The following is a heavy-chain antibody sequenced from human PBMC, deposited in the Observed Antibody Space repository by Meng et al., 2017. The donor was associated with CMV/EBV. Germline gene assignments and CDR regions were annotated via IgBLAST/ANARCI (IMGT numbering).Heavy chain of an antibody. CDR3: ARDHSGPLSH. Sequence: LLVQSGVEVKKPGASVKVSCAAPGFTVDSNYMCWVRQAPGKGLEWVSVIYSGGSTYYADSVKGRFTISRDNSKNTLYLQMNSLRAEDTAVYYCARDHSGPLSHWGQGTLVTVSS. CDR2: IYSGGST. D-gene: IGHD1-1*01. J-gene: IGHJ4*02. V-gene: IGHV3-66*01. CDR1: GFTVDSNY.